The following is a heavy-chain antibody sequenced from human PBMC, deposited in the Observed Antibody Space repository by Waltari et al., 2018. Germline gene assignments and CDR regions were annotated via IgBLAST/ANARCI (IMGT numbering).Heavy chain of an antibody. CDR1: GGTFSSYA. D-gene: IGHD2-15*01. Sequence: QVQLVQSGAAVKKPGSSVKVSCKASGGTFSSYAISWVRQAPGQGLEWMGGIIPIFGTANYAQKFQGRVTITTDESTSTAYMELSSLRSEDTAVYYCARVYCSGGSCSYGMDVWGQGTTVTVSS. J-gene: IGHJ6*02. CDR2: IIPIFGTA. V-gene: IGHV1-69*05. CDR3: ARVYCSGGSCSYGMDV.